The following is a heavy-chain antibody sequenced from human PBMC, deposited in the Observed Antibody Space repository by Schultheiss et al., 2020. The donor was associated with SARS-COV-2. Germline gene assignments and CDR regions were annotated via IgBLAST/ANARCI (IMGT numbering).Heavy chain of an antibody. CDR1: GFTFSSYE. CDR3: AREDVEDSSAYHPNY. Sequence: GGSLRLSCAASGFTFSSYEMNWVRQAPGKGLEWVSYISSSGSTIYYADSVKGRFTISRDNAKNSLYLQMNSLRAEDTAVYYCAREDVEDSSAYHPNYWGQGTLVTVSS. V-gene: IGHV3-48*03. CDR2: ISSSGSTI. J-gene: IGHJ4*02. D-gene: IGHD3-22*01.